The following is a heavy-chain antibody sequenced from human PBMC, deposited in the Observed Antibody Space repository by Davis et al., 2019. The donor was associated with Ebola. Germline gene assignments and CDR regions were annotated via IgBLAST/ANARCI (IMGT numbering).Heavy chain of an antibody. CDR2: TYYRSKWYN. CDR3: ARHSVVVVAATIYYYYGMDV. V-gene: IGHV6-1*01. D-gene: IGHD2-15*01. J-gene: IGHJ6*04. Sequence: QTLSLTCAISGDSVSSNSAAWNWLRQSASRDLEWLGRTYYRSKWYNDYAVSVKSRITINPDTSKNQFYLQLNSVTPEDTAVYYCARHSVVVVAATIYYYYGMDVWGKGTTVTVSS. CDR1: GDSVSSNSAA.